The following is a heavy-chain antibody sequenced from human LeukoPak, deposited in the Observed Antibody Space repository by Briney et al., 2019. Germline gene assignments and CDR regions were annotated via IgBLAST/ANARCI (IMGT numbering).Heavy chain of an antibody. Sequence: PGGSLRLSCAASGFTFSNAWMTWVRQAPGKGLEWVGRIKSKTDGGTTDYAAPVKGRFTISRDDSKNTLYLQMNSLKTEDTAVYYCTTDPLIGHYYDSSGYYPPFYWGQGTLVTVSS. J-gene: IGHJ4*02. D-gene: IGHD3-22*01. V-gene: IGHV3-15*01. CDR2: IKSKTDGGTT. CDR1: GFTFSNAW. CDR3: TTDPLIGHYYDSSGYYPPFY.